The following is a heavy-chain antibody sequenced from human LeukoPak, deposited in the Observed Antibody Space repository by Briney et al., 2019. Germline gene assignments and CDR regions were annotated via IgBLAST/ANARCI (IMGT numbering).Heavy chain of an antibody. J-gene: IGHJ4*02. V-gene: IGHV1-69*05. CDR3: ARGKLLFGVVTHFDY. D-gene: IGHD3-3*01. CDR1: GGTFSSYA. Sequence: SVKVSCKASGGTFSSYAIGWVRQAPGQGFEWMGGIIPIFGTANYAQKFQGRVTITTDESTSTAYMELSSLRSEDTAVYYCARGKLLFGVVTHFDYWGQGTLVTVSS. CDR2: IIPIFGTA.